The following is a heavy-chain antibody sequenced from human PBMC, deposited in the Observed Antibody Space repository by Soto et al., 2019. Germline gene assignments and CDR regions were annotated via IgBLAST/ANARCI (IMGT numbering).Heavy chain of an antibody. Sequence: GGSLRLSCTAAGFHFSNYVGRWVRKGTGKGLVWVSLINSGGSSTSYADSVKGRFTISRDNAKNTLYLQMDTLRAEDSAVYYCARVRPGYSYGAITGYYYYMDVWGKGTTVTAP. CDR2: INSGGSST. J-gene: IGHJ6*03. CDR1: GFHFSNYV. D-gene: IGHD5-12*01. V-gene: IGHV3-74*01. CDR3: ARVRPGYSYGAITGYYYYMDV.